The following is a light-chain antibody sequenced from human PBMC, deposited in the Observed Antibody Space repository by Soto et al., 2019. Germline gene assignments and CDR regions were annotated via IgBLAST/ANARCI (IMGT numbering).Light chain of an antibody. CDR2: WAS. CDR3: QQYYGIPYT. CDR1: QSVLSSSDNKNY. V-gene: IGKV4-1*01. Sequence: DIVMTQSPDSLAVSLGERATINCKSSQSVLSSSDNKNYLAWYQQKPGQPPKLLIYWASTRESGVPDRISGGGSGTAFTLTISSLQAEDGAVYYCQQYYGIPYTFGQGTKLEIK. J-gene: IGKJ2*01.